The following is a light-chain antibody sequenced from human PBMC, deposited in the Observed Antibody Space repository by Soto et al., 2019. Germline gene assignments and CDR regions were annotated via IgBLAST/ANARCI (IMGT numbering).Light chain of an antibody. J-gene: IGLJ1*01. Sequence: QSALTQPASVSGSPGQSITISCTGSSSDVGHYDYVSWFQQHPGRAPTLLIYDVTYRPSGVSNRFSGAKSGSTASLTISGLRTEDEANYYCSSYTVTSTQVFGTGTKLTVL. CDR2: DVT. V-gene: IGLV2-14*03. CDR1: SSDVGHYDY. CDR3: SSYTVTSTQV.